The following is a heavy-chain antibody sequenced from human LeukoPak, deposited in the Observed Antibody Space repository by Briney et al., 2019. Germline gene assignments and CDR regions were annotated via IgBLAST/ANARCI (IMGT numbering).Heavy chain of an antibody. Sequence: ASETLSLTCTVSGGSISRGDYYWSWIRQPPGKGLEWIGYIYYSGSTDYNPSLKSRVTISVDTSKNQFSRKLSSVTAADTAVYYCARGKSKFDYWGQGTLVTVSS. J-gene: IGHJ4*02. V-gene: IGHV4-30-4*01. CDR2: IYYSGST. CDR3: ARGKSKFDY. CDR1: GGSISRGDYY.